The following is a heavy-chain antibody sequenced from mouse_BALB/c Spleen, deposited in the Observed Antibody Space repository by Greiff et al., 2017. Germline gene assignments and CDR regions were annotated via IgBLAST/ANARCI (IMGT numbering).Heavy chain of an antibody. CDR3: TRDRDGSSPYWYFDV. D-gene: IGHD1-1*01. CDR2: ISSGGSYT. Sequence: EVKLVESGGGLVKPGGSLKLSCAASGFTFSSYTMSWVRQTPEKMLEWVATISSGGSYTYYPDSVKGRFTISRDNAKNTLYLQMSSLKSEDTAMYYCTRDRDGSSPYWYFDVWGAGTTVTVSS. J-gene: IGHJ1*01. V-gene: IGHV5-6-4*01. CDR1: GFTFSSYT.